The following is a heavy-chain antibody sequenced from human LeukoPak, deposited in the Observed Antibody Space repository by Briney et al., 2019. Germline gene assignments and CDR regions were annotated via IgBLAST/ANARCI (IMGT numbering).Heavy chain of an antibody. V-gene: IGHV3-21*01. Sequence: GGSLRLSCAASGFTFSSYSMNWVRQAPGKGLEWVSSISSSSSHIYYADSVKGRFTISRDNAKNSLYLQMNSLRAEDTAVYYCARAAAAGGYYMDVWGKGTTVTVSS. D-gene: IGHD6-13*01. CDR3: ARAAAAGGYYMDV. CDR2: ISSSSSHI. J-gene: IGHJ6*03. CDR1: GFTFSSYS.